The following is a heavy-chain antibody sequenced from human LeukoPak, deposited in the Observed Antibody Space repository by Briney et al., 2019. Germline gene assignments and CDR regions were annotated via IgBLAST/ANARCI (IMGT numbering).Heavy chain of an antibody. Sequence: GGSLRLSCAASGFTFSSYEMNWVRQAPGKGLEWVSYISSSGSTIYYADSVKGRFTIPGDNAKNSLYLQMNSLRAEDTAVYYCARGGSSWYRIDYWGQGTLVTVSS. CDR3: ARGGSSWYRIDY. D-gene: IGHD6-13*01. CDR2: ISSSGSTI. CDR1: GFTFSSYE. J-gene: IGHJ4*02. V-gene: IGHV3-48*03.